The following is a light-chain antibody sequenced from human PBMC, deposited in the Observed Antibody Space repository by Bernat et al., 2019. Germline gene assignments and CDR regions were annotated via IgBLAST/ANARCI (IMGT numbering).Light chain of an antibody. CDR2: GNS. Sequence: QSVLTQPPSVSGAPGQRVAISCTGSSSNIGAGYDVQWYQQLPGTAPKLLIHGNSNRPSGVPDRFSGSKSGTSASLAITGLRAEDEGDYYCQSYDSSLGGLVFGGGTELTVL. CDR3: QSYDSSLGGLV. J-gene: IGLJ3*02. V-gene: IGLV1-40*01. CDR1: SSNIGAGYD.